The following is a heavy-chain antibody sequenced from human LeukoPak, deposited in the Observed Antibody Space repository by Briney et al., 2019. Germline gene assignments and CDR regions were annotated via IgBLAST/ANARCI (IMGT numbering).Heavy chain of an antibody. CDR2: INPSGGST. CDR1: GYTFTSYY. Sequence: ASVKVSCKASGYTFTSYYMHWVRQAPGQGLEWMGIINPSGGSTSYAQKFQGRVTMTRDTSTSTVYMELSSLRSEDTAVCYCARVSYALVFGYWGQGTLVTVSS. CDR3: ARVSYALVFGY. J-gene: IGHJ4*02. D-gene: IGHD2-2*01. V-gene: IGHV1-46*01.